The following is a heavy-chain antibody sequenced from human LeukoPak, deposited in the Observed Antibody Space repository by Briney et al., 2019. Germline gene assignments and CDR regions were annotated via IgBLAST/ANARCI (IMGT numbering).Heavy chain of an antibody. D-gene: IGHD6-19*01. CDR2: IRYDETKE. Sequence: PGGSLRLSCAASGFSFSGRGMHWVRQAPGKGLEWVAFIRYDETKENYAESVKGRFTISRDNSKNTLYLQMNSLRAEDTAVYYCAKDPSEIWGQGTLVTVSS. V-gene: IGHV3-30*02. CDR3: AKDPSEI. J-gene: IGHJ4*02. CDR1: GFSFSGRG.